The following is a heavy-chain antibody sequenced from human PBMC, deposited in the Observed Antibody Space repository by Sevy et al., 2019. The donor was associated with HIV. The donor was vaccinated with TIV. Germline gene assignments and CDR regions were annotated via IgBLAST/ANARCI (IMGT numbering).Heavy chain of an antibody. J-gene: IGHJ5*02. CDR1: GGSISSYY. CDR3: ARLGYDSSGSVNWFDP. V-gene: IGHV4-59*12. D-gene: IGHD3-22*01. Sequence: SETLSLTCTVSGGSISSYYWSWIRQPPGKGLEWIGYIYYSGRTNYNPSLKSRVTISVDTSKNQFSLKLSSVTAADTAVYYCARLGYDSSGSVNWFDPWGQGTLVTVSS. CDR2: IYYSGRT.